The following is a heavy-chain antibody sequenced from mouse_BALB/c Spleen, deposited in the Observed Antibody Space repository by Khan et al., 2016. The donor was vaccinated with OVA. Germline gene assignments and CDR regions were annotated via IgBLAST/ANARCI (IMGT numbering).Heavy chain of an antibody. Sequence: QIQLVQSGPELKKPGETVKISCKASGYTFTNYGMNWVKQAPGKGLKWMGWINTYTGEPTYADDFKGRFVFSLATSASTAYLQISNLKNEYMTTYFCARSTSCWYSDVRGAGTKVTVSS. CDR3: ARSTSCWYSDV. CDR1: GYTFTNYG. CDR2: INTYTGEP. J-gene: IGHJ1*01. V-gene: IGHV9-1*02.